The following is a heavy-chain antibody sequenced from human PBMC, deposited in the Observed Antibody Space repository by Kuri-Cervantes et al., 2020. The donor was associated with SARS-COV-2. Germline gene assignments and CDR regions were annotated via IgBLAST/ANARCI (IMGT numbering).Heavy chain of an antibody. Sequence: ESLKISGETSGFIFSGSAIHWVRQAPGGGLEWVGRSLTKADNYATDLPVSMRSRFTFSRDDSQSTAYLQMNSLTIGDTAVYYCTITPPRSRDTWWDAFEFSGPGTSVTVSS. CDR2: SLTKADNYAT. CDR3: TITPPRSRDTWWDAFEF. J-gene: IGHJ3*01. D-gene: IGHD2-8*02. V-gene: IGHV3-73*01. CDR1: GFIFSGSA.